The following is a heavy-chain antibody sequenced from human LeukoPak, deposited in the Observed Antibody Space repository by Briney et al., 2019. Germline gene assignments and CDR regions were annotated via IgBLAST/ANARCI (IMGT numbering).Heavy chain of an antibody. J-gene: IGHJ4*02. CDR3: VRRDGYNFDY. Sequence: PGGSLRLSCAASGLSSSSYAIHWVRQAPGKGLEYVSAVCSNAACAYYADSVRGRFSMSRDNSKNTVWLQMDNLRVEDMAIYYCVRRDGYNFDYWGRGTLVTVSS. V-gene: IGHV3-64*02. CDR2: VCSNAACA. D-gene: IGHD5-24*01. CDR1: GLSSSSYA.